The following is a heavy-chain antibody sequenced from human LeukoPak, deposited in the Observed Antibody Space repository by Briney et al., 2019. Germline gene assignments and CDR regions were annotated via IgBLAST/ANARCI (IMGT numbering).Heavy chain of an antibody. CDR3: VLGHYGGLFDD. Sequence: GGSLRLSCAASGFTFTRYDMHWVRQAPGKRLEWVAVISNDENNKDYGNSVKGRFTIARDNSKNTLFLQMNSLRVEDTAVYYCVLGHYGGLFDDWGQGALVIVSS. J-gene: IGHJ4*02. CDR2: ISNDENNK. V-gene: IGHV3-30-3*01. D-gene: IGHD4-23*01. CDR1: GFTFTRYD.